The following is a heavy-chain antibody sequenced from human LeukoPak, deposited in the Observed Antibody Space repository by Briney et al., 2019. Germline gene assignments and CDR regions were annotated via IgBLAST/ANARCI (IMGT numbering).Heavy chain of an antibody. CDR2: ISSTSSTI. CDR1: GFTFSSYS. D-gene: IGHD5-12*01. J-gene: IGHJ4*02. Sequence: GGSLRLSCAASGFTFSSYSMNWVRQTPGKGLEWISYISSTSSTIYFADSVKGRFTISRDNSKNTLYLQMNSLRAEDTAVYYCAKDSMNNSGYESWGQGTLVTVSS. CDR3: AKDSMNNSGYES. V-gene: IGHV3-48*01.